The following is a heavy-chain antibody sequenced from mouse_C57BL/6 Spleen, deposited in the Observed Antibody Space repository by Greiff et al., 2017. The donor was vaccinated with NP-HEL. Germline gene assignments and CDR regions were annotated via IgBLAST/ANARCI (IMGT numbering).Heavy chain of an antibody. CDR2: INPNNGGT. V-gene: IGHV1-22*01. CDR3: ARWDYGSSPFAY. CDR1: GYTFTDYN. D-gene: IGHD1-1*01. J-gene: IGHJ3*01. Sequence: EVMLVESGPELVKPGASVKMSCKASGYTFTDYNMHWVKQSHGKSLEWIGYINPNNGGTSYNQKFKGKATLTVNKSSSTAYMELRSLTSEDSAVYYCARWDYGSSPFAYWGQGTLVTVSA.